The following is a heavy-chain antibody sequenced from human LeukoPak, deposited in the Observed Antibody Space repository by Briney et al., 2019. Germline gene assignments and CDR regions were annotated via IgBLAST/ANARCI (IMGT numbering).Heavy chain of an antibody. D-gene: IGHD1-26*01. Sequence: GGSLRLSCVVSGFTFSSYGMHWVRQAPGKGLERVAVISYEGSDNYYADSVKGRFTISRDNSMHTLYLQMNSLRAEDTAVYYCAKGSGGSYYGYFDYWGQGTLVTVSS. V-gene: IGHV3-30*18. CDR1: GFTFSSYG. CDR2: ISYEGSDN. CDR3: AKGSGGSYYGYFDY. J-gene: IGHJ4*02.